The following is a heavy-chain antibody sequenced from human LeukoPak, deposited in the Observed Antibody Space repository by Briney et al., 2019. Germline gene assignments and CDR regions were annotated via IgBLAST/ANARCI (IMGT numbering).Heavy chain of an antibody. CDR2: ISSSSSYI. CDR3: AGGRDTAPDY. V-gene: IGHV3-21*01. Sequence: GGSLRLSCAASGFTFSSYSMNWVRPAPGKGLEWVSSISSSSSYIYYADSVKGRFTISRDNAKNSLYLQMNSLRAEDTAVYYCAGGRDTAPDYWGQGTLVTVSS. J-gene: IGHJ4*02. CDR1: GFTFSSYS. D-gene: IGHD5-18*01.